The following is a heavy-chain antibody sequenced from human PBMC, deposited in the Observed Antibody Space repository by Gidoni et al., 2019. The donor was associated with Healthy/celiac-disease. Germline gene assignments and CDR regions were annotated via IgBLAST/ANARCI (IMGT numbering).Heavy chain of an antibody. CDR1: GYSFTSYC. J-gene: IGHJ4*02. V-gene: IGHV5-51*01. CDR2: IYPGDSDT. CDR3: ARGRPIYSGSYPFDY. Sequence: EVQLVQSGAEVKKPGESLKISCKGSGYSFTSYCIGWVRQMPGKGREWMGIIYPGDSDTRYSPSFQGQVTISADKSISTAYLQWSSLKASDTAMYYCARGRPIYSGSYPFDYWGQGTLVTVSS. D-gene: IGHD1-26*01.